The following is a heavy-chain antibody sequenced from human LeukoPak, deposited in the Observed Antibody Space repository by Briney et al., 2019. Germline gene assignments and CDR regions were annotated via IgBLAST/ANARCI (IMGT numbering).Heavy chain of an antibody. V-gene: IGHV4-39*07. CDR3: ARASCGGGTCYDSRGWFDP. Sequence: SETLSLTCTVSGGSISYSNSYWGWIRQPPGKGLEWIGNIYFSGSTYYKQSLKSRVTISVDTSKNRFSLKLRSVTAADTAVYYCARASCGGGTCYDSRGWFDPWGQGTLVTVSS. CDR2: IYFSGST. CDR1: GGSISYSNSY. D-gene: IGHD2-15*01. J-gene: IGHJ5*02.